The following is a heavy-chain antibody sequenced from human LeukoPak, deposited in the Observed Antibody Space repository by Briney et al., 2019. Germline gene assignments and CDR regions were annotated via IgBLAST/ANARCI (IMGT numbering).Heavy chain of an antibody. CDR3: ARHYCSSFTCGFDY. Sequence: PSETLSLTCTVSGGSTSSKTYYWGWIRQPPGKGLEWIGSIYYSGSTYYNPSLKSRVTISVNTSKNQSSLKLSSVTAADTAVYFCARHYCSSFTCGFDYWGQGTLVTVSS. D-gene: IGHD2-2*01. J-gene: IGHJ4*02. CDR1: GGSTSSKTYY. CDR2: IYYSGST. V-gene: IGHV4-39*01.